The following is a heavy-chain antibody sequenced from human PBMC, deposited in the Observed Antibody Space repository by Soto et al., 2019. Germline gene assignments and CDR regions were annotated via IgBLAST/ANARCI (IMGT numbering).Heavy chain of an antibody. Sequence: QITLKESGPTLVKPTQTLTLTCTFSGFSLSTSGVGVGWIRQPPGKALEWLALIYWDDDKRYSPSLKSSLTITKDTSHNQVVLTMTNMDPVDTATYYCAHNVNGDYATYWYFDLWGRGTLVTASS. V-gene: IGHV2-5*02. D-gene: IGHD4-17*01. J-gene: IGHJ2*01. CDR1: GFSLSTSGVG. CDR2: IYWDDDK. CDR3: AHNVNGDYATYWYFDL.